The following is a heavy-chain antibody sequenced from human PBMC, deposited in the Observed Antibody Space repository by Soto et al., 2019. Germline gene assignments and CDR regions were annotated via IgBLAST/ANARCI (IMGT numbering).Heavy chain of an antibody. CDR3: ARSADPYCRSTSCSYDY. V-gene: IGHV3-21*01. D-gene: IGHD2-2*01. CDR1: GFTFSSYS. CDR2: ISSSSSYM. Sequence: PGGSLRLSCAASGFTFSSYSVTWVRQATGKGLEWVSSISSSSSYMYYADSVKGRFTISRDNAKNSLYLQMNSLRAEDTAVYYCARSADPYCRSTSCSYDYWGQGTLVTVSS. J-gene: IGHJ4*02.